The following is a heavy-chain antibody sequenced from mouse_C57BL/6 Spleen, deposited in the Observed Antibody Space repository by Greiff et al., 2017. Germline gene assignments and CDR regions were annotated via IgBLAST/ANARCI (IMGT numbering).Heavy chain of an antibody. CDR1: GYSFTGYY. D-gene: IGHD1-1*01. V-gene: IGHV1-42*01. CDR2: INPSTGGT. J-gene: IGHJ1*03. Sequence: VQLQQSGPELVKPGASVKISCKASGYSFTGYYMNWVKQSPEKSLEWIGEINPSTGGTTYNQKFKAKATVTVDKSSSTAYMQLKSLTSEDSAVYYYANCYYGSSHWYFDVWGTGTTVTVSS. CDR3: ANCYYGSSHWYFDV.